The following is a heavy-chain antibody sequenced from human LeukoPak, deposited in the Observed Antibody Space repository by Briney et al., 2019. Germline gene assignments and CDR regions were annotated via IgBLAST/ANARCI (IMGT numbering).Heavy chain of an antibody. Sequence: ASVKVSCKASGYTFTSYGISWVRQAPGQGLEWMGWISAYNGNTNYAQKLQGRVTMTTDTSTSTAYMELRSLRSDDTVVYYCARNLGDYDSSGYTEWYFDLWGRGTLVTVSS. CDR3: ARNLGDYDSSGYTEWYFDL. CDR2: ISAYNGNT. D-gene: IGHD3-22*01. CDR1: GYTFTSYG. V-gene: IGHV1-18*01. J-gene: IGHJ2*01.